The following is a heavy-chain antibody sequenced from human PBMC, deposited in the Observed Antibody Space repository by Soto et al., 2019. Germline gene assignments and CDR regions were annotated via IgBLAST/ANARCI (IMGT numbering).Heavy chain of an antibody. CDR1: GFIFENFG. D-gene: IGHD1-26*01. Sequence: GGSLRLSSAASGFIFENFGMSWVRQAPGKGLEWISSISRSGFKKYYADSVKGRFTISRDNSKSTVYLELNNLSAEDTAVYHCAKNQGVELVPLATVDWFDPWGQGSLVTVSS. CDR3: AKNQGVELVPLATVDWFDP. J-gene: IGHJ5*02. V-gene: IGHV3-23*01. CDR2: ISRSGFKK.